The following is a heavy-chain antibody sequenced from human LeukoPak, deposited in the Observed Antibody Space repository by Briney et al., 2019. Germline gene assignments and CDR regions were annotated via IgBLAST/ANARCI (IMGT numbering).Heavy chain of an antibody. Sequence: SETLSLTCTVSGGSISSSSYYWGWIRQPPGKGLEWIGSIYYSGSTYYNPSLKSRVTISVDTSKNQFSLKLSSVTAADTAVYYCARGVFMVRGVIITSNPKYYYYGMDVWGQGTTVTVSS. CDR1: GGSISSSSYY. V-gene: IGHV4-39*01. CDR3: ARGVFMVRGVIITSNPKYYYYGMDV. J-gene: IGHJ6*02. CDR2: IYYSGST. D-gene: IGHD3-10*01.